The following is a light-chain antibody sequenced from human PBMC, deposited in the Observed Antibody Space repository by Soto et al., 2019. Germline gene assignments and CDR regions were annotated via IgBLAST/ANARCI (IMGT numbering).Light chain of an antibody. J-gene: IGLJ3*02. V-gene: IGLV2-14*01. CDR2: EVI. CDR3: SSYTNNKTWV. CDR1: SSDVGGYNF. Sequence: QSVLTQPASVSGSRGQSITISCTGTSSDVGGYNFVSWYQQHPGKAPKFMIYEVINRPSGVSNRFSGSKSGNTASLTISGLQAEDEADYYCSSYTNNKTWVFGGGTKLTVL.